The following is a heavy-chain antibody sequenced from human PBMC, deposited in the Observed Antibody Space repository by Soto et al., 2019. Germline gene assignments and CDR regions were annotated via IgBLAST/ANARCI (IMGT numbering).Heavy chain of an antibody. Sequence: QVQLVESGGGVVQPGRSLNLSCEASGFIFSTYGLHWVRQAPGKGLEWLSVISYDGNNKYYADSVKGRFTISRDNSKNTLWLQMDSLRTEDTAVYYCAKDLLLTTITTVGDWGQGTLVTVSS. D-gene: IGHD4-17*01. V-gene: IGHV3-30*18. J-gene: IGHJ4*02. CDR3: AKDLLLTTITTVGD. CDR1: GFIFSTYG. CDR2: ISYDGNNK.